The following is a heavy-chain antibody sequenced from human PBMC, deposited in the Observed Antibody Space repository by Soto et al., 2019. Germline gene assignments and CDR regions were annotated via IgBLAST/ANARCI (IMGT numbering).Heavy chain of an antibody. V-gene: IGHV3-33*08. D-gene: IGHD2-21*01. Sequence: QVQLVESGGGVIQPGKSLRLSCSASGFAFSTYGMNWFRQAPGKGLEWVAVRWADGSRQVYGDSVKGRLTSSRDNSKNTLYLQMNSLRVDDTAVYYWVGGTGDWGIIDYWGQGTMVTVSS. J-gene: IGHJ4*02. CDR3: VGGTGDWGIIDY. CDR1: GFAFSTYG. CDR2: RWADGSRQ.